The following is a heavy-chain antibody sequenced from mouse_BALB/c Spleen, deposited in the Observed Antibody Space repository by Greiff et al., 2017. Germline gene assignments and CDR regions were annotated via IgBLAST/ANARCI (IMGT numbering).Heavy chain of an antibody. CDR1: GFSLTSYG. CDR2: IWAGGST. V-gene: IGHV2-9*02. J-gene: IGHJ2*01. D-gene: IGHD1-1*01. CDR3: ARDLITTGYFDY. Sequence: QVQLKQSGPGLVAPSQSLSITCTVSGFSLTSYGVHWVRQPPGKGLEWLGVIWAGGSTNYNSALMSRLSISKDNSKSQVFLKMSSLQTDDTAMYYCARDLITTGYFDYWGQGTTLTVSS.